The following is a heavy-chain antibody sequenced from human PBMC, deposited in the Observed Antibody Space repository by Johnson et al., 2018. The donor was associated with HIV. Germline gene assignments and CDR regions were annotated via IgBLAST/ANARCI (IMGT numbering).Heavy chain of an antibody. Sequence: VQLVESGGGLVQSGESLRLSCAASGITVNTNYMSWVRRAPGKGLEWVSVILSVGNTYYADSVKGRFTISRDNSKNTLYLEMNCLRAGDTAVYYCAREVGSWYSSSSGAFDIWGQGTMVTVSS. CDR2: ILSVGNT. D-gene: IGHD6-6*01. V-gene: IGHV3-66*01. CDR1: GITVNTNY. J-gene: IGHJ3*02. CDR3: AREVGSWYSSSSGAFDI.